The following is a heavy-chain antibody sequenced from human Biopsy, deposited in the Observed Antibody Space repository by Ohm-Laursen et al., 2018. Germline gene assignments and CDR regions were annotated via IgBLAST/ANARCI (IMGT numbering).Heavy chain of an antibody. D-gene: IGHD3-3*01. J-gene: IGHJ5*02. CDR2: VYNGGIT. CDR3: ARTPRDSFWSGSYKRGLWFDP. Sequence: SETLSLTCSVSGGSIISYYWTWIPQPPGKGLEWIGHVYNGGITNYNPSLKSRVTISKDTSNNQFSLQVNSVTAADTAVYYCARTPRDSFWSGSYKRGLWFDPWGQGTLVIVSS. CDR1: GGSIISYY. V-gene: IGHV4-59*01.